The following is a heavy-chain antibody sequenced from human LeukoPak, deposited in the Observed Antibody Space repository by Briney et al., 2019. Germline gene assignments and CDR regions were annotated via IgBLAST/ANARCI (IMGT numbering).Heavy chain of an antibody. D-gene: IGHD6-19*01. CDR3: ARAGYSGWYDN. V-gene: IGHV3-23*01. J-gene: IGHJ4*02. Sequence: GGSLRLSCVASGFTFSTYGMSWVRQAPGKGLEWVSAISGSGGSTYYADSVKGRFTISRDNAKNSLYLQMNSLRAEDTAVYYCARAGYSGWYDNWGQGTLVTVSS. CDR1: GFTFSTYG. CDR2: ISGSGGST.